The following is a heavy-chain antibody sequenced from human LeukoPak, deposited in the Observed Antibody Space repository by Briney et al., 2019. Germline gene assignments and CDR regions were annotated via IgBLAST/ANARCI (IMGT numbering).Heavy chain of an antibody. CDR2: ISGDGGTT. CDR1: GFTFDDYA. Sequence: GGSLRLSCAPSGFTFDDYAMHWVRQAPGKGLEWVSLISGDGGTTYSADSVKGRFTISRDNSKNSLYLQMNSLRTEDTALYYCARSLPDYFDYWGQGTLVTVSS. CDR3: ARSLPDYFDY. J-gene: IGHJ4*02. V-gene: IGHV3-43*02.